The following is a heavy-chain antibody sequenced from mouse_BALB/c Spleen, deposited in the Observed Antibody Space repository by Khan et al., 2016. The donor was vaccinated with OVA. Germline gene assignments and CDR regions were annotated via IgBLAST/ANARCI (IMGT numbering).Heavy chain of an antibody. CDR3: ARMKKRFATYFDD. Sequence: QVHLQQPGAELVKAGASVKMSCKASGYTLTSYWMHWVKQRLGQGLEWFAEINPTNGRTYYTEKFKSKATLTVDKSSRPAYMLLSGPTFEDSAVYYCARMKKRFATYFDDWGQGTTLAVSA. CDR1: GYTLTSYW. V-gene: IGHV1S81*02. CDR2: INPTNGRT. J-gene: IGHJ2*01. D-gene: IGHD1-1*01.